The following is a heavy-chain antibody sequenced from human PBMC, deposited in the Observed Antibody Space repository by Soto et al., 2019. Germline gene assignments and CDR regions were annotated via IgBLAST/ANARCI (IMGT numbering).Heavy chain of an antibody. J-gene: IGHJ6*02. D-gene: IGHD3-3*01. Sequence: SETLSLTCTVSGGSISSSSYYWGWIRQPPGKGLEWIGSIYYSGSTYYNPSLKSRVTISVDTSKNQFSLKLSSVTAADTAVYYCATATNFLEWLSPYYYYGMDVWGQGTTVTVSS. CDR3: ATATNFLEWLSPYYYYGMDV. CDR2: IYYSGST. CDR1: GGSISSSSYY. V-gene: IGHV4-39*01.